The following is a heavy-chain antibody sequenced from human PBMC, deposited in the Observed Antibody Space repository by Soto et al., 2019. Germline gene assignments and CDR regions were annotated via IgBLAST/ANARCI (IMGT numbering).Heavy chain of an antibody. CDR3: ARELEGFSNNYHYGMDV. CDR2: ISYDGNNK. V-gene: IGHV3-30-3*01. J-gene: IGHJ6*02. D-gene: IGHD4-4*01. CDR1: GFTFSSYA. Sequence: QVQLVESGGGVVQPGRSLRLSCAASGFTFSSYAMHWVRQAPGKGLEWVAVISYDGNNKYYADSVKGRFTISRDNSKNTLYMQMTSLRAEDTAVYYCARELEGFSNNYHYGMDVRGQGST.